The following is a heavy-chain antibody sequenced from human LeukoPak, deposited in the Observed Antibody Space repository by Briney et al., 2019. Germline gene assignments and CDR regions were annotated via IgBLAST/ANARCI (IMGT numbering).Heavy chain of an antibody. CDR2: IYNRGTT. D-gene: IGHD3-16*01. Sequence: SETLSLTCSVSGGSISSSYCSWIRQPPGKGLEWIGYIYNRGTTNYTPSLKSRVTISFDTSKNQLSLKLTSVTAADTAVYYCARWGPGSSGAFDVWGQGTMVTVSP. CDR1: GGSISSSY. V-gene: IGHV4-4*08. CDR3: ARWGPGSSGAFDV. J-gene: IGHJ3*01.